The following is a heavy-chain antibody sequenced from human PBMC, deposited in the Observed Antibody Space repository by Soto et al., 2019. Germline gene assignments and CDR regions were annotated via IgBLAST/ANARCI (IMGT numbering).Heavy chain of an antibody. CDR2: ISGSGGST. J-gene: IGHJ3*02. CDR1: GFTFSSYA. Sequence: EVQLLESGGGLVQPGGSLRLSCAASGFTFSSYAMSWVRQAPGKGLEWVSAISGSGGSTYYADSVKGRFTISRDNSENTVYLQMNSLRAEDTAVYYCAKDRPGITMIVVVINPPTDAFDIWGQGTMVTVSS. D-gene: IGHD3-22*01. CDR3: AKDRPGITMIVVVINPPTDAFDI. V-gene: IGHV3-23*01.